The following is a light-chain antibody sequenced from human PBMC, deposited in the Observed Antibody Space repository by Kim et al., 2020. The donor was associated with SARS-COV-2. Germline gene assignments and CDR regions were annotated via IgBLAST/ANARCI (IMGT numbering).Light chain of an antibody. CDR2: QDS. V-gene: IGLV3-1*01. Sequence: VSPGQAASISCAGGKLGDKCAGWYQQKPGRSPVLVIYQDSKRPSGIPERFSGSNSGNTATLTISGTQAMDEADYYCQAWDSSTAVFGGGTQLTVL. CDR1: KLGDKC. J-gene: IGLJ2*01. CDR3: QAWDSSTAV.